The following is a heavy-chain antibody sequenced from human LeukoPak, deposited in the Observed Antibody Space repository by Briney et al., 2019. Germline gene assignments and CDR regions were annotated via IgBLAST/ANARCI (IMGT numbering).Heavy chain of an antibody. CDR3: TTDPAN. J-gene: IGHJ4*02. CDR2: IRSESDGGTT. Sequence: GGSLRLSCATSRFSFIDTWMSWVRQAPGKGLEWVGRIRSESDGGTTDYAAPVKGRVTISRDDSLNTLFLQMNSLKVEDTAMYYCTTDPANWGPGTLVIVSS. CDR1: RFSFIDTW. V-gene: IGHV3-15*01.